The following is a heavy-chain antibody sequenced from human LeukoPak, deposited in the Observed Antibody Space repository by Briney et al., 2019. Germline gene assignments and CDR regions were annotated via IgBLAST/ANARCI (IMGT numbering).Heavy chain of an antibody. D-gene: IGHD3-3*01. Sequence: GGSLRLSCAASGFTFSSYWMSWVRQAPGKGLEWVANIKQDGSEKYYVDSVKGRFTISRDNAKNSLYLQMNSLRAEDTAVYYCARDFGPYDFWTDYWGQETLVTVSS. CDR2: IKQDGSEK. V-gene: IGHV3-7*01. CDR1: GFTFSSYW. CDR3: ARDFGPYDFWTDY. J-gene: IGHJ4*02.